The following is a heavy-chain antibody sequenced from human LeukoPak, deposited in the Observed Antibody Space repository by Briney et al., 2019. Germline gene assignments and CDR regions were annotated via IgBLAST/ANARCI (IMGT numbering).Heavy chain of an antibody. CDR2: IYYSGST. V-gene: IGHV4-59*11. Sequence: PSETLSLTCTVSGGSISSHYWSWIRQPPGKGLEWIGYIYYSGSTNCNPSLKSRVTISVDTSKNQFSLRLTSVTAADTAVYFCARDSGSYSFASWGQGTLVTVSS. CDR1: GGSISSHY. D-gene: IGHD1-26*01. CDR3: ARDSGSYSFAS. J-gene: IGHJ4*02.